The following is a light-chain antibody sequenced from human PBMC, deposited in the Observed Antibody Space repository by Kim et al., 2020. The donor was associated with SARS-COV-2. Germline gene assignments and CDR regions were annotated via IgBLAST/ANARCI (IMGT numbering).Light chain of an antibody. J-gene: IGLJ2*01. V-gene: IGLV3-1*01. CDR2: QDT. Sequence: SYELTQPPAVSVSPGQTATITCSGDKLGSKYSCWYQQKPGQSPVLIIYQDTRRPSGIPERFSASNSGNTATLRITGTQAMDEADYYCQAWDSSNYVVFGGGTKVTVL. CDR1: KLGSKY. CDR3: QAWDSSNYVV.